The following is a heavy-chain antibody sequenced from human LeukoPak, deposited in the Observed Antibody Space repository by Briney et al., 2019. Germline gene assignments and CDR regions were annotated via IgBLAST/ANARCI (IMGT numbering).Heavy chain of an antibody. J-gene: IGHJ4*02. V-gene: IGHV4-30-4*08. CDR1: GGSISSGDYY. D-gene: IGHD2-2*01. CDR2: IYYSGST. CDR3: AREFKEYCSSTSCYHRYFDY. Sequence: PSETLSLTCTVSGGSISSGDYYWSWIRQPPGKGLEWIGYIYYSGSTYYSPSLKSRVTISVDTSKNQFSLKLSSVTAADTAVYYCAREFKEYCSSTSCYHRYFDYWGQGTLVTVSS.